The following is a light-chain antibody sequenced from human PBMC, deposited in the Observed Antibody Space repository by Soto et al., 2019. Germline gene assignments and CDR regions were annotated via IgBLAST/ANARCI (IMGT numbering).Light chain of an antibody. CDR2: DVS. V-gene: IGKV1-5*01. Sequence: DIQMTQSPSTLPASVGDRVTITCRASQTVSSWLAWYQQKPGKAPKLLIYDVSSLESGVPSRFSGSGSGTEFTLTISSLQPDDFATYYCQQYYSYSRTFGQGTKVEVK. CDR3: QQYYSYSRT. J-gene: IGKJ1*01. CDR1: QTVSSW.